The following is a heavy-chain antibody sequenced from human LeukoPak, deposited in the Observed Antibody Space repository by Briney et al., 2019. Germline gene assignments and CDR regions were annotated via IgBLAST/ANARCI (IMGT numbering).Heavy chain of an antibody. CDR3: ARVRGGSDYYGSGSSDAFDI. Sequence: EASVKVSCKASGYTFTSYYMHWVRQAPGQGLEWMGIINPSGGSTSYAQKFQGRVTMTRDTSTSTVYMELSSLRSEDTAVYYCARVRGGSDYYGSGSSDAFDIWGQGTMVTVSS. J-gene: IGHJ3*02. CDR2: INPSGGST. D-gene: IGHD3-10*01. V-gene: IGHV1-46*01. CDR1: GYTFTSYY.